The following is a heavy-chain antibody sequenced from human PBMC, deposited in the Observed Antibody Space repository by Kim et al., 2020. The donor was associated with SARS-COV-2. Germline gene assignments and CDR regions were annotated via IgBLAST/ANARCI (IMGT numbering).Heavy chain of an antibody. Sequence: SETLSLTCTVSGGSISSYYWSWIRQPPGKGLEWIGYIYYSGSTNYNPSLKSRVTISVDTSKNQFSLKLSSVTAADTAVYYCARDVAGGDGALFDYWGQGT. CDR3: ARDVAGGDGALFDY. J-gene: IGHJ4*02. V-gene: IGHV4-59*01. CDR1: GGSISSYY. CDR2: IYYSGST. D-gene: IGHD3-10*01.